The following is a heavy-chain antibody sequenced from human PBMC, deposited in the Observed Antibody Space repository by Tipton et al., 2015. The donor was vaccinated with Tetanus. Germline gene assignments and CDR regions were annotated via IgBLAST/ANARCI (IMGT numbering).Heavy chain of an antibody. CDR3: ARLPYLVRYFDWLPYWYFDL. CDR2: IYYSGST. Sequence: TLSLTCTVSGGSISSGGYYWSWIRQHPGKGLEWIGYIYYSGSTNYNPSLKSRVTISVDTSKNQFSLKLSSVTAADTAVYYCARLPYLVRYFDWLPYWYFDLWGRGTLVTVSS. D-gene: IGHD3-9*01. J-gene: IGHJ2*01. V-gene: IGHV4-31*03. CDR1: GGSISSGGYY.